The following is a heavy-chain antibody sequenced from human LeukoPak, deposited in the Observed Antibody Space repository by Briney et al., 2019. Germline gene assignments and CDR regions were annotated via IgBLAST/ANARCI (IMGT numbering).Heavy chain of an antibody. CDR1: GYTFTGYY. J-gene: IGHJ4*02. V-gene: IGHV1-2*02. CDR3: AMRYSLVWPPEHFFDY. D-gene: IGHD6-13*01. CDR2: INPNSGGT. Sequence: ASVKVSCKASGYTFTGYYVHRVRQAPGQGLEWIGWINPNSGGTHYAQNFQGRVTVTRDTSISTAYMEVSRLTSDDTAVYYCAMRYSLVWPPEHFFDYWGQGTLVTVSS.